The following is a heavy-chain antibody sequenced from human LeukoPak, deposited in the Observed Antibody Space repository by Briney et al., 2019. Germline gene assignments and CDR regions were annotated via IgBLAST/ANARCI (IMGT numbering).Heavy chain of an antibody. CDR2: IWYDGSNK. V-gene: IGHV3-33*01. CDR3: ARDLAGPLDY. Sequence: PGRSLRLSCAASGFTFSSYGMHWVRQAPGKGLEWVAVIWYDGSNKYYADSVKGRSTISRDNSKNTLYLQMNSLRAEDTAVYYCARDLAGPLDYWGQGTLVTVSS. J-gene: IGHJ4*02. D-gene: IGHD3-10*01. CDR1: GFTFSSYG.